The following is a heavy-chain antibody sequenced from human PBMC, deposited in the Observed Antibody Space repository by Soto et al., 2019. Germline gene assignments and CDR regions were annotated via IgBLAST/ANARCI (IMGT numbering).Heavy chain of an antibody. J-gene: IGHJ4*02. CDR1: GFIFSSYG. D-gene: IGHD3-22*01. V-gene: IGHV3-33*01. CDR2: IWSDGSNK. Sequence: QVQLVESGGGVVQPGRSLRLSCAASGFIFSSYGMHWVRQAPGKGLEWVAVIWSDGSNKYYADSVKGRFTISRDNSKNTLYLQMNRLRAEDTAVYYCARYYYDSSGYYPLWGQGTLVTVSS. CDR3: ARYYYDSSGYYPL.